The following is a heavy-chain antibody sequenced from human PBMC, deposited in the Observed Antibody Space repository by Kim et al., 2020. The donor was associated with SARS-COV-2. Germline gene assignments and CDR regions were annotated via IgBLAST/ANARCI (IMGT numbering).Heavy chain of an antibody. Sequence: WGSLRLSCAASGFTFTDHLLYWVRRSPGKGLEWVAVVGPDGSHRYVADSVKGRFSISRDDSMSTLHLHMNSLRTEDTAMYYCKRSLAACGGGVCDWGQGLFVYWDQGALFTV. CDR1: GFTFTDHL. J-gene: IGHJ4*02. CDR2: VGPDGSHR. V-gene: IGHV3-30*04. D-gene: IGHD2-21*01. CDR3: KRSLAACGGGVCDWGQGLFVY.